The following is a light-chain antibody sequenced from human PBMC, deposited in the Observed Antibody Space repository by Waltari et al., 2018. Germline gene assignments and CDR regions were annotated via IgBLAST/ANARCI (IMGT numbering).Light chain of an antibody. J-gene: IGKJ1*01. V-gene: IGKV1-17*03. CDR2: EAS. CDR3: QQNNSHPWT. Sequence: DVQMTQSPSSLSASVGDRVTITCRTSQTISSYLVWYQQKPGKVPKLLIYEASSLESGVPSRFSGSGSGTEFTLTISSLQPEDFATYYCQQNNSHPWTFGQGTKVEIK. CDR1: QTISSY.